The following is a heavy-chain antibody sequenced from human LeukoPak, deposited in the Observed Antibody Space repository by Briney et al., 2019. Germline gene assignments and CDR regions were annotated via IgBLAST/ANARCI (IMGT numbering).Heavy chain of an antibody. CDR1: GYTFSGYY. CDR2: INPNSGGT. CDR3: ATGSRNAFDI. Sequence: VASVKDSCKASGYTFSGYYRHWVRQAPGQGLGWMGWINPNSGGTNYAQKFQGRVTMTRDTSISTAYMELSRLRSDDTAVYYCATGSRNAFDIWGQGTMVTVSS. D-gene: IGHD6-13*01. V-gene: IGHV1-2*02. J-gene: IGHJ3*02.